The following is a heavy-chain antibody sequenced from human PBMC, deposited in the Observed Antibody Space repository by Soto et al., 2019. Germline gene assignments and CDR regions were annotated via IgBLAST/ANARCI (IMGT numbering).Heavy chain of an antibody. D-gene: IGHD3-22*01. CDR2: IKQDGSEK. V-gene: IGHV3-7*01. CDR3: ASDRGSSGYYYFDY. Sequence: PGGSLRLSCAASGFTFSSYWMSWVRQAPGKGLEWVANIKQDGSEKYYVDSVKGRFTISRDNAKNSLYLQMNSLRAEDTAVYYCASDRGSSGYYYFDYWGQGTLVTVSS. CDR1: GFTFSSYW. J-gene: IGHJ4*02.